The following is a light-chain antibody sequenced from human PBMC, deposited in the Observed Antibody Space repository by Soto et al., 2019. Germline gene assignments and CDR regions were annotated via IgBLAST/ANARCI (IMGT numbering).Light chain of an antibody. CDR1: SSNIGSNT. V-gene: IGLV1-44*01. CDR3: AAWDDSLNGGV. CDR2: SNN. J-gene: IGLJ3*02. Sequence: QSVLTQPPSASGTPGQRVTISRSGSSSNIGSNTVNWYQQLPGTAPKLLIYSNNQRPSGVPDRFSGSKSGTSASLAISGLQSEDEADYYCAAWDDSLNGGVFGGGTKLTVL.